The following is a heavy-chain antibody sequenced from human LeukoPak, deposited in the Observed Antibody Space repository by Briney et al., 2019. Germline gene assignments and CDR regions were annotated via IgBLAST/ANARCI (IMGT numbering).Heavy chain of an antibody. CDR2: ISGSGGST. V-gene: IGHV3-23*01. CDR3: AKHRGFGGVIVTCFDY. J-gene: IGHJ4*02. Sequence: GGSLRLSCAASGFTFSSYAMSWVRQAPGKGLEWVSAISGSGGSTYYADSVKGRFTISRDNSKNTLYLQMNSLRAEDTAVYYCAKHRGFGGVIVTCFDYWGQGTLVTVSS. CDR1: GFTFSSYA. D-gene: IGHD3-16*02.